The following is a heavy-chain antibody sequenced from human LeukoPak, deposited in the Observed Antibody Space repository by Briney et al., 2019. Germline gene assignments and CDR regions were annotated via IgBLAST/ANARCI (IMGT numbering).Heavy chain of an antibody. CDR3: ARWGSGWYALDY. V-gene: IGHV1-3*01. CDR1: GYTFTSYA. CDR2: INAGNGNT. J-gene: IGHJ4*02. Sequence: ASVKVSCKASGYTFTSYAMHWVRQAPGQRLEWMGWINAGNGNTKYSQKSQGRVTITRDTSASTAYMELSSLRSEDTAVYYCARWGSGWYALDYWGQGTLVTVSS. D-gene: IGHD6-19*01.